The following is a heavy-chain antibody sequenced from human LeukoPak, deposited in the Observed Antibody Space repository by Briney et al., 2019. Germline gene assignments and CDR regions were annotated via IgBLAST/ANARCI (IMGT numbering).Heavy chain of an antibody. Sequence: PGGSLRLSCAASGFTFSNYGMNWVRQTPEKGLEWVANIKQDGSETVYVDSVKGRFTISRDNAQSSLYLQMNSLRAEDTAVYYCARDPYSSSWSYGMDVWGQGTAVTVSS. CDR2: IKQDGSET. CDR1: GFTFSNYG. D-gene: IGHD6-13*01. V-gene: IGHV3-7*05. CDR3: ARDPYSSSWSYGMDV. J-gene: IGHJ6*02.